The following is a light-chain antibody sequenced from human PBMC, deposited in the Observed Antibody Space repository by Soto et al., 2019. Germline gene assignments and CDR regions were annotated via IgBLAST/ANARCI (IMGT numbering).Light chain of an antibody. CDR3: QQYNSYLHS. CDR1: RDIGNY. CDR2: AAS. Sequence: DIQMTQSPSSLSASVGDRVTITWRASRDIGNYLAWFQQKPGKAPKSLIYAASSLQSVVPSKFSGSRPGPDFSLPIPTLPPEDFATYYCQQYNSYLHSLGQRTRLE. J-gene: IGKJ5*01. V-gene: IGKV1-16*02.